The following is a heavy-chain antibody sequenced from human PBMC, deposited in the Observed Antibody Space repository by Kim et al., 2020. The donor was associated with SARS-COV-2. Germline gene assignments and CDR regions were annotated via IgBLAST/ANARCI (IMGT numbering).Heavy chain of an antibody. CDR2: IYYSGST. Sequence: SETLSLTCTVSGGSISSYYWSWIRQPPGKGLEWIGYIYYSGSTNYNPSLKSRVTISVDTSKNQFSLKLSSVTAADTAVYYCARGRADHKWLVRHDRNWFDPWGQGTLVTVSS. J-gene: IGHJ5*02. D-gene: IGHD6-19*01. CDR1: GGSISSYY. CDR3: ARGRADHKWLVRHDRNWFDP. V-gene: IGHV4-59*13.